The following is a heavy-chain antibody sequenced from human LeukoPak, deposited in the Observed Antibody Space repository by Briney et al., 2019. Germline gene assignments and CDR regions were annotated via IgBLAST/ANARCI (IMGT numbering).Heavy chain of an antibody. D-gene: IGHD3-9*01. CDR3: ARDLITTFWRGLDH. CDR2: MSYDGSIK. V-gene: IGHV3-30-3*01. CDR1: GFTLSSYA. Sequence: PGRSLKLSCATSGFTLSSYAIHWVRLAPDKGLEWVAVMSYDGSIKYYADSVKGRFTISRDYTKTTVYLQMGSLRPEDTAVYYCARDLITTFWRGLDHWGQGALVTVSS. J-gene: IGHJ4*02.